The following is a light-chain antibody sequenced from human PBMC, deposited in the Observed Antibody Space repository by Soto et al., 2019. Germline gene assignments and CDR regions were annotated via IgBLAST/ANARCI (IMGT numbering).Light chain of an antibody. V-gene: IGLV1-47*01. CDR1: SSNIGSNY. CDR2: RNN. CDR3: AAWDDSLSASYA. Sequence: QSVLTQPPSASGTPEQRVTISCSGSSSNIGSNYVYWYQQLPGTAPKLLIYRNNQRPSGVPDRFSGSKSGTSASLAISGLRSEDEADYYCAAWDDSLSASYAFGTGTKVTVL. J-gene: IGLJ1*01.